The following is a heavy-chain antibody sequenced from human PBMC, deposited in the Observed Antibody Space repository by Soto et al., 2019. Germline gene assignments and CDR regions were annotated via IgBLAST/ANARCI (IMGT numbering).Heavy chain of an antibody. V-gene: IGHV3-66*01. D-gene: IGHD3-10*01. CDR1: GFTVSSNY. CDR3: ARDFLDPSHLWFGESTQRGGNWFDP. J-gene: IGHJ5*02. CDR2: IYSGGST. Sequence: PGGSLRLSCAASGFTVSSNYMSWVRQAPGKGLEWVSVIYSGGSTYYADSVKGRFTISRDNSKNTLYLQMNSLRAEDTAVFYCARDFLDPSHLWFGESTQRGGNWFDPWGQGTLVTVSS.